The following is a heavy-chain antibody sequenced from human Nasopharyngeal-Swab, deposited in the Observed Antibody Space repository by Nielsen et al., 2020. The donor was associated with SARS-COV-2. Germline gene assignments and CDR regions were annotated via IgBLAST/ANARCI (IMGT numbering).Heavy chain of an antibody. CDR1: GGTFSSYA. V-gene: IGHV1-69*06. Sequence: SVQVSCKASGGTFSSYAISWVRQAPGQGLEWMGGIIPIFGTATYAQKFQGRVTITADKSTSTAYMELSSLRSEDTAVYYCARLYCSGGSCYSPGFYYYYYMDVWGKGTTVTVSS. D-gene: IGHD2-15*01. CDR3: ARLYCSGGSCYSPGFYYYYYMDV. CDR2: IIPIFGTA. J-gene: IGHJ6*03.